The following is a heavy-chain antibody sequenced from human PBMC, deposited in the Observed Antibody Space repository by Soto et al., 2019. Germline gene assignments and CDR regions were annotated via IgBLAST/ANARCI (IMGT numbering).Heavy chain of an antibody. J-gene: IGHJ4*02. D-gene: IGHD5-12*01. CDR2: ISGSGDAT. V-gene: IGHV3-23*01. CDR3: AKDLRAPATENFDY. Sequence: EVQLLESGGGLVRFGGSLRLSCAASGFTFNNYAMTWVRQPPGKGLEWVSAISGSGDATFYADSVRGRFTISRDNSKSTLYLQMNSLRAEDTAVYFCAKDLRAPATENFDYWGQGTLVTVSS. CDR1: GFTFNNYA.